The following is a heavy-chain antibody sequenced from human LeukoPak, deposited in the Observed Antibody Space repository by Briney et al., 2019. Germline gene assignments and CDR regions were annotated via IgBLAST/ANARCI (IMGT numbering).Heavy chain of an antibody. CDR3: AKLTSGWYPVDY. D-gene: IGHD6-19*01. CDR1: GFTFSSYA. V-gene: IGHV3-23*01. Sequence: GGSLRLSCAASGFTFSSYAMNWVRQAPGKGLEWVSAISGNGGSTYYADSVKGRFTISRDNSKNTLYLQMNSLIAEDTAVYYCAKLTSGWYPVDYWGQGTLVSVSS. J-gene: IGHJ4*02. CDR2: ISGNGGST.